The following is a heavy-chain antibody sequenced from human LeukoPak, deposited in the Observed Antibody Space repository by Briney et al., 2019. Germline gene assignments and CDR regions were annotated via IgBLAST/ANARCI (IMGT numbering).Heavy chain of an antibody. CDR1: GGSISSYY. V-gene: IGHV4-4*07. D-gene: IGHD3-3*01. CDR3: ARSLRSITIFGVVTSFDY. Sequence: PSETLSLTCTVSGGSISSYYWSWIRQPAGKGLEWIGRIYTSGSTNYNPSLKSRVTMSVDTSKNQISLKLSSVTAADTAVYYCARSLRSITIFGVVTSFDYWGQGTLVTVSS. J-gene: IGHJ4*02. CDR2: IYTSGST.